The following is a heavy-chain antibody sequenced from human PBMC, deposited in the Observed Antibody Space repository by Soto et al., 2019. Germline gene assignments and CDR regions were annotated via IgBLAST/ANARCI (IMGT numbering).Heavy chain of an antibody. D-gene: IGHD7-27*01. CDR3: AKEVQANLADYYYYYGMDV. J-gene: IGHJ6*02. CDR1: GFTFSSYA. Sequence: HPGGSLRLSCAASGFTFSSYAMSWVRQAPGKGLEWVSAISGSGGSTYYADSVKGRFTISRDDSKNTLYLQMNSLRAEDTAVYYCAKEVQANLADYYYYYGMDVWGQGTTVTVSS. V-gene: IGHV3-23*01. CDR2: ISGSGGST.